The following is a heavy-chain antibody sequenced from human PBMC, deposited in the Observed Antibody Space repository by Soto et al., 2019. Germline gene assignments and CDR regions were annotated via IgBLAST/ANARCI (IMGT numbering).Heavy chain of an antibody. CDR3: ATQEVGGSYVYTFDP. V-gene: IGHV4-59*04. D-gene: IGHD1-26*01. CDR1: GDSISSYY. J-gene: IGHJ5*02. CDR2: IYYSGST. Sequence: PXXTLSLTCTVSGDSISSYYGSWILQPPGKGLEWIGYIYYSGSTYYNPSLKSRVTISVDTSKNQFSLKLSSVTEADTAVYYCATQEVGGSYVYTFDPWGQGTLVTVS.